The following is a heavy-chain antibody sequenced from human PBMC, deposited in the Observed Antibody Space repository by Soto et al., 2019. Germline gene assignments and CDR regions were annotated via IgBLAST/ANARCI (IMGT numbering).Heavy chain of an antibody. D-gene: IGHD5-18*01. CDR1: GFTFSSYA. Sequence: EVQLLESGGGLVQPGGSLRLSCAASGFTFSSYAMSWVRQAPGKGLEWVSAISGSGGSTYYADSVKGRFTISRDNSKNTLYLQMNSLRAEDTAVYYCAAGDVDTADLAVPYYYYYGMDVWGQGTTVTVSS. J-gene: IGHJ6*02. CDR3: AAGDVDTADLAVPYYYYYGMDV. CDR2: ISGSGGST. V-gene: IGHV3-23*01.